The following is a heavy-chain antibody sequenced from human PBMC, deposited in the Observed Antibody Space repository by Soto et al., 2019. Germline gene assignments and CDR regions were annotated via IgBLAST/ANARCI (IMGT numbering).Heavy chain of an antibody. J-gene: IGHJ4*02. CDR2: IKSKTDGGTT. CDR3: TTSILTGYFRWSIFDY. D-gene: IGHD3-9*01. Sequence: GSLRLSCAASGFTFSNAWMNSVRQAPGKGLEWVARIKSKTDGGTTDYAAPVKGRFTISRDDSKNTLFLQMNSLKTEDTAVYYCTTSILTGYFRWSIFDYWGQGNLVTVSS. V-gene: IGHV3-15*07. CDR1: GFTFSNAW.